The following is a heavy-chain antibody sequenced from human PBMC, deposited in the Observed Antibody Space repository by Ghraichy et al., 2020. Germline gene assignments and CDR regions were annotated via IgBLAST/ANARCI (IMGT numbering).Heavy chain of an antibody. CDR3: ARGGVLRYFDWLPNGQTPAAGWFDP. J-gene: IGHJ5*02. V-gene: IGHV4-34*01. D-gene: IGHD3-9*01. Sequence: SQTLSLTCAVYGGSFSGYYWSWIRQPPGKGLEWIGEINHSGSTNYNPSLKSRVTISVDTSKNQFSLKLSSVTAADTAVYYCARGGVLRYFDWLPNGQTPAAGWFDPWGQGTLVTVSS. CDR2: INHSGST. CDR1: GGSFSGYY.